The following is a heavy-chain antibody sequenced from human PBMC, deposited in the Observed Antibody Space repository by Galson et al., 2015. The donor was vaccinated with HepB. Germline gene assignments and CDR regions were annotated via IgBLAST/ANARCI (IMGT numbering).Heavy chain of an antibody. Sequence: SVKVSCKASGYSFTDYYIHWVRQAPGQGLEWMGWINPYHGATRFAPKFQGRVTMARDTSISTVYMEMSRLTSDDTAVYFCARRMGARFTTPDYYYYMDVWGKGTTVTVSS. CDR2: INPYHGAT. CDR3: ARRMGARFTTPDYYYYMDV. J-gene: IGHJ6*03. D-gene: IGHD3-3*01. V-gene: IGHV1-2*02. CDR1: GYSFTDYY.